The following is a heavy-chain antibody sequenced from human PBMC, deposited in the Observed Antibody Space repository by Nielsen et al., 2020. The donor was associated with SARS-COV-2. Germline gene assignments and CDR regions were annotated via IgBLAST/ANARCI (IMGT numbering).Heavy chain of an antibody. CDR3: ARININCSSTSCYSYYYYYYGMDV. J-gene: IGHJ6*02. V-gene: IGHV1-69*05. Sequence: SVKVSCKASGGTFSSYAISWVRQAPGQGLEWMGGIIPIFGTANYAQKFQGRVTMTRNTSISTAYMELSSLRSEDTAVYYCARININCSSTSCYSYYYYYYGMDVWGQGTTVTVSS. CDR2: IIPIFGTA. D-gene: IGHD2-2*01. CDR1: GGTFSSYA.